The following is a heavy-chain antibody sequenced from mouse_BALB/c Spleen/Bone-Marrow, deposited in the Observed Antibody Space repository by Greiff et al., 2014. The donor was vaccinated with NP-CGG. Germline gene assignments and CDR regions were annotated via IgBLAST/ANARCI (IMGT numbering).Heavy chain of an antibody. CDR3: PRTGIGYYYGSNSCATAY. J-gene: IGHJ4*01. Sequence: EVQRVESGGGLVQPGGSRKLSCAASGFTFSSFGMHWGRRAPEKGLEWVAYISSGSSIIYYADPGKGRFTSSRERSKRSVFLQMASQRSENTAMYYCPRTGIGYYYGSNSCATAYRGKGTPATVSP. CDR2: ISSGSSII. D-gene: IGHD1-1*01. CDR1: GFTFSSFG. V-gene: IGHV5-17*02.